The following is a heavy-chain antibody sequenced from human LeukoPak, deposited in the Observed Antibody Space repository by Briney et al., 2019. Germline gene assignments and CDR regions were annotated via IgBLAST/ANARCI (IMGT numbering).Heavy chain of an antibody. CDR3: ARGGRDVIAAAGTIGY. Sequence: GGSLRLSCAASGFTFSSYSMNWVRQAPEKGLEWVSSISSSSSYIYYADSVKGRFTISRDNAKNSLYLQMNSLRAEDTAVYYCARGGRDVIAAAGTIGYWGQGTLVTVSS. CDR2: ISSSSSYI. D-gene: IGHD6-13*01. V-gene: IGHV3-21*01. J-gene: IGHJ4*02. CDR1: GFTFSSYS.